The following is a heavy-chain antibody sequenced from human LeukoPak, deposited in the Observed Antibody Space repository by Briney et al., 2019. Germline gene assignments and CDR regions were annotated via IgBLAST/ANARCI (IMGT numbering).Heavy chain of an antibody. J-gene: IGHJ6*02. CDR2: ISYDGNNK. CDR1: GFTFSTYA. Sequence: GGSLRLSCAASGFTFSTYAMHWVRQAPGKGLGWVAVISYDGNNKYYEDSVKGRVTISRGNSKNTLYLETNSLRAEDTAVYYCARGTDYRKTGHYGMDVWGQGTTVTVSS. CDR3: ARGTDYRKTGHYGMDV. D-gene: IGHD4-11*01. V-gene: IGHV3-30-3*01.